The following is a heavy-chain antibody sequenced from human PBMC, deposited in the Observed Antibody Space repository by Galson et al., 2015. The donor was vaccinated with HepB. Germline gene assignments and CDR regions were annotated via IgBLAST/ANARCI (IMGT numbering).Heavy chain of an antibody. CDR1: GVTFSSYT. V-gene: IGHV1-69*02. J-gene: IGHJ3*02. Sequence: SVKVSCKASGVTFSSYTISWVRQAPGRGLEWMGRIIPILGIANYAQKFQGRVTITADKSTSTAYMELSSLRSEDTAVYYCARGGGNSGRPFDICGQGTMVTVSS. D-gene: IGHD4-23*01. CDR2: IIPILGIA. CDR3: ARGGGNSGRPFDI.